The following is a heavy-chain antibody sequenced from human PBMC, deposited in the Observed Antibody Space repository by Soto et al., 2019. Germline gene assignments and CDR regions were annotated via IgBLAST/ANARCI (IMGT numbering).Heavy chain of an antibody. CDR3: AKGGSRVTICGGVDS. CDR2: ISPTGGTP. D-gene: IGHD3-3*01. J-gene: IGHJ4*02. Sequence: EVQLLESGGGLVQPGESLRLSCAASDFTFRNYGMTWVRQAPARGLEWVATISPTGGTPYYADSVKGRFTISRENSEKTLDVQMDRLRVENTATDVWAKGGSRVTICGGVDSWGQGTGVIVSS. V-gene: IGHV3-23*01. CDR1: DFTFRNYG.